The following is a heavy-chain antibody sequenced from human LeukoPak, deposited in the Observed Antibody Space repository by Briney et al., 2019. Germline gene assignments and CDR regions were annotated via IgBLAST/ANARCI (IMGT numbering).Heavy chain of an antibody. CDR3: AKDLQRTTITSTSFDY. J-gene: IGHJ4*02. V-gene: IGHV3-23*01. D-gene: IGHD4-11*01. Sequence: PGGSLRLSCAASGFTFSSYGMNWVRQAPGKGLEWVSGISGSGGNTNFADSVKGRFTISRDNSNNTLYLQMNSLRAEDTAVYYCAKDLQRTTITSTSFDYWGQGTLVTVSS. CDR1: GFTFSSYG. CDR2: ISGSGGNT.